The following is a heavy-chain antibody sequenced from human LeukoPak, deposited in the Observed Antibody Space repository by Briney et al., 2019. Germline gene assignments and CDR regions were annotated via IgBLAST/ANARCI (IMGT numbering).Heavy chain of an antibody. J-gene: IGHJ4*02. CDR1: GFTFSSYG. CDR3: AKGREYYGSGSYVFDY. Sequence: GGSLRLSCAASGFTFSSYGMHWVRQAPGKGLELVAFIRYDGSNKYYADSVKGRFTISRDNSKNTLYLQMNSLRAEDTAVYYCAKGREYYGSGSYVFDYWGQGTLVTVSS. CDR2: IRYDGSNK. V-gene: IGHV3-30*02. D-gene: IGHD3-10*01.